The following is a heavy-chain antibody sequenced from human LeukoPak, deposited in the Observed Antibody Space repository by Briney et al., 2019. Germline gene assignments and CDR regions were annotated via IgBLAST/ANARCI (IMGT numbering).Heavy chain of an antibody. D-gene: IGHD3-10*02. CDR3: AELGITMIGGV. V-gene: IGHV3-66*01. Sequence: GGSLRLACAASGFTVSSNYMSWVRQAPGKGLEWVSVIYSGGSTYYADSVKGRFTISRDNAKNSLYLQMNSLRAEDTAVYYCAELGITMIGGVWGKGTTVTISS. J-gene: IGHJ6*04. CDR1: GFTVSSNY. CDR2: IYSGGST.